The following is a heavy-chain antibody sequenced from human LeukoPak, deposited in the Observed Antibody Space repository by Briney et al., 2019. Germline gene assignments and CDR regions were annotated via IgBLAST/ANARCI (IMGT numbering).Heavy chain of an antibody. Sequence: PGGSLRLSCAASGFTFDDYAMHWVRQAPGKGLEWVTLISWDGGSTYYADSVKGRFTISRDNSKNSLYLQMNSLRAEDTALYYCAKDIVAGTDSSGYYFDYWGQGTLVTVSS. CDR1: GFTFDDYA. J-gene: IGHJ4*02. V-gene: IGHV3-43D*03. CDR2: ISWDGGST. CDR3: AKDIVAGTDSSGYYFDY. D-gene: IGHD3-22*01.